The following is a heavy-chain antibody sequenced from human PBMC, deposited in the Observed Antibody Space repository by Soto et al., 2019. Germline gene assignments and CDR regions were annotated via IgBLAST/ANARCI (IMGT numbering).Heavy chain of an antibody. J-gene: IGHJ3*02. D-gene: IGHD6-19*01. CDR3: ARHSDNGCGVRECGFDI. V-gene: IGHV4-39*01. Sequence: QLQLQESGPGLVKPSETLSLTCTASGGSISSPSYLWGWIRQPPGKGLQWIGTIFSSGNTHYNPSLQGRVTISADTSKSQFSLTLTSVTAADTAVYYCARHSDNGCGVRECGFDIWGQGTMVTISS. CDR1: GGSISSPSYL. CDR2: IFSSGNT.